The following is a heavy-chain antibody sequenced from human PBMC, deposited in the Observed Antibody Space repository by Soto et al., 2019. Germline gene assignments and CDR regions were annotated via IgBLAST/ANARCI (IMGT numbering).Heavy chain of an antibody. J-gene: IGHJ4*02. D-gene: IGHD3-10*01. CDR2: IWYDGSNK. CDR3: ARDSSVIWFGESHFDY. CDR1: GFTFSSYG. Sequence: QVQLVESGGGVVQPGRSLRLSCAASGFTFSSYGMHWVRQAPGKGLEWVAVIWYDGSNKYYADSVKGRFTISRDNSKNTLYLQMNSLRAEDTAVYYCARDSSVIWFGESHFDYWGQGTLVTVSS. V-gene: IGHV3-33*01.